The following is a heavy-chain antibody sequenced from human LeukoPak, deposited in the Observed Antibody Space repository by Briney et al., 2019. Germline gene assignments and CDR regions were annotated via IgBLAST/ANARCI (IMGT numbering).Heavy chain of an antibody. D-gene: IGHD2-2*01. CDR1: GDSVSSNSAA. CDR2: TYYRSKWYN. CDR3: ARVFEVAPAAILESWFDP. J-gene: IGHJ5*02. V-gene: IGHV6-1*01. Sequence: SQTLSLTCAISGDSVSSNSAAWNWIRQSPSRGLEWLGRTYYRSKWYNDYAVSVKSRITINPDTSKNQFSLQLNSVTPEDTAVYYCARVFEVAPAAILESWFDPWGQGTLVTVSS.